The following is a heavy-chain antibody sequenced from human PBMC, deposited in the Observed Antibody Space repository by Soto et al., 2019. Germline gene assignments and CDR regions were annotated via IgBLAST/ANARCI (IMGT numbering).Heavy chain of an antibody. D-gene: IGHD2-8*02. Sequence: SETLSLTCDGSSSSTGRYWGWIRQPPVKGLEWLGCFHRIGSTYYRPSLKSRLAISVDMYRNLLSLSMASVTAADTAIYYCTNSQVVSRADSWGRASLVTVPS. CDR3: TNSQVVSRADS. J-gene: IGHJ5*01. CDR1: SSSTGRY. CDR2: FHRIGST. V-gene: IGHV4-38-2*01.